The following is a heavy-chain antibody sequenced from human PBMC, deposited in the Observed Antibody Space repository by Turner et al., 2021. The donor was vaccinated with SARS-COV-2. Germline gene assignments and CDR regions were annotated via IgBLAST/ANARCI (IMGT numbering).Heavy chain of an antibody. D-gene: IGHD2-21*01. Sequence: EVQLVESGGGLIQPGGTLRLSCAACGFIGSSNYMTLVRQAPGKGLEWVSIIYPGGNTYYADSLKGRFTISRDNSKNTVYLQTNSLRTEDTAFYYCARGGLVTAPMHRLDYWGQGTLVTVSS. CDR1: GFIGSSNY. CDR2: IYPGGNT. CDR3: ARGGLVTAPMHRLDY. J-gene: IGHJ4*02. V-gene: IGHV3-53*01.